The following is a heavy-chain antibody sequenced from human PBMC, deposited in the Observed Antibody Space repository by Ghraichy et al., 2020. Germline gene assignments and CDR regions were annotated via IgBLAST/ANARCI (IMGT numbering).Heavy chain of an antibody. CDR2: IKGDGGDK. D-gene: IGHD4-17*01. V-gene: IGHV3-74*01. J-gene: IGHJ4*02. Sequence: GGSLRLSCAASGFTFSRSWMHWVRQAPGKGLVWVSRIKGDGGDKRYADSVRGRFTISRDNAKNTLFLQLNSLRADDTAVYYCVRDGDNFNFDFWGQGNLVTV. CDR1: GFTFSRSW. CDR3: VRDGDNFNFDF.